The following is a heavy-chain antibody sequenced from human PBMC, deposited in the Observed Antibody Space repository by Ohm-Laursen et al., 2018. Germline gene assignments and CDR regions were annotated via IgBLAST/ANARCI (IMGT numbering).Heavy chain of an antibody. CDR1: GYTFTSYD. CDR3: VKGRLAGAFDY. J-gene: IGHJ4*02. V-gene: IGHV1-8*01. CDR2: MNPNSGNT. Sequence: SSVKVSCKASGYTFTSYDINWVRQATGQGLEWMGWMNPNSGNTGYAQKFQGRVTMTRNTSISTAYMELSSLRSEDTAIYYCVKGRLAGAFDYWGQGTLVTVSS. D-gene: IGHD2-15*01.